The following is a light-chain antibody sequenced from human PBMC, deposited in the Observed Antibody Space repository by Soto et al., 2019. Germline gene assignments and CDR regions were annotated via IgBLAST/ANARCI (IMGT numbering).Light chain of an antibody. J-gene: IGKJ2*01. Sequence: DLQMTQSPSSLSASVGDRVTITCRASQTITNLLNWYQQKPGKAPKLLIHAASSLQSAVPSRFSGSGSGTDFTLTINGLRPEDVATYYCQQSYNAPVTFGQGTKLQIK. CDR1: QTITNL. CDR3: QQSYNAPVT. V-gene: IGKV1-39*01. CDR2: AAS.